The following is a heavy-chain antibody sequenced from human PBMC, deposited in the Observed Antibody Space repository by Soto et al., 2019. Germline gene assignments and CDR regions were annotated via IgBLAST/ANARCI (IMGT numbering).Heavy chain of an antibody. V-gene: IGHV4-59*01. D-gene: IGHD2-2*01. Sequence: QVQLQESGPGLVKPSETLSLTCTVSGGSISSYYWSWIRQPPGKGLEWIGYIYYSGRTNYNPSLKSRVTISVDTSKNQFSLKLSSVTAADTAVYYCARAAGVLVPPDYWGQGTLVTVSS. CDR3: ARAAGVLVPPDY. CDR2: IYYSGRT. CDR1: GGSISSYY. J-gene: IGHJ4*02.